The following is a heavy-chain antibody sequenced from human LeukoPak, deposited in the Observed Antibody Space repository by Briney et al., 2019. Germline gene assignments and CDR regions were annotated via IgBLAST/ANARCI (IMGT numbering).Heavy chain of an antibody. V-gene: IGHV4-39*01. CDR3: ARLGYSSGWEYFQH. CDR1: GGSISSSSYY. D-gene: IGHD6-19*01. Sequence: SETLSLTCTVSGGSISSSSYYWGWIRQPPGKGLEWIGSIYYSGSTYYNPSLKSRVTISVDTSKNQFSLMLSSVTAADTAVYYCARLGYSSGWEYFQHWGQGTLVTVSS. J-gene: IGHJ1*01. CDR2: IYYSGST.